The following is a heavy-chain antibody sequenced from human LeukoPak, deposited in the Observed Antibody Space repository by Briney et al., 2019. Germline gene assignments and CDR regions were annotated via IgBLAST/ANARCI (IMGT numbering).Heavy chain of an antibody. CDR3: ARSPAMGHYYYYYMDV. CDR2: ITGSSSTI. CDR1: GFTFTNYN. J-gene: IGHJ6*03. Sequence: GGSLRLSCAASGFTFTNYNMNWVRQAPGKGLEWVSYITGSSSTIYYADSVKGRFTISRDNAKNSLYLQMNSLRAEDTAVYYCARSPAMGHYYYYYMDVWGKGTTVTISS. V-gene: IGHV3-48*01. D-gene: IGHD1-26*01.